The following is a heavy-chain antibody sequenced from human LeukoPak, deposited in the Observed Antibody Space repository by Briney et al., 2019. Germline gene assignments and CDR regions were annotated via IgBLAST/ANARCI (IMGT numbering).Heavy chain of an antibody. D-gene: IGHD2-21*01. CDR2: ISGSGGST. V-gene: IGHV3-23*01. Sequence: PGGSLRLSCAASGFTFSSYAMSWVRQAPGKGLEWVSAISGSGGSTYYADSVKGRRTISRDNSKNTLYLQMNSLRAEDTAVYYCAKFLPTHIVVANYYFDYWGQGTLVTVSS. CDR1: GFTFSSYA. CDR3: AKFLPTHIVVANYYFDY. J-gene: IGHJ4*02.